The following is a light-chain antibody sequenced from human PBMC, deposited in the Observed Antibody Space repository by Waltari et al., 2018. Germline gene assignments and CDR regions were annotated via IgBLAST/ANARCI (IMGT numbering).Light chain of an antibody. CDR2: DAS. Sequence: DIQMTQSPSSLSASAGDRVTITCQASQDITSYLNWYRQKPGKAPQLLIYDASNLETGVPSRFCGSGSGTDFTFTISSLQPEDVATYYCQQYDNLPGTFGGGTKVEIK. V-gene: IGKV1-33*01. CDR3: QQYDNLPGT. CDR1: QDITSY. J-gene: IGKJ4*01.